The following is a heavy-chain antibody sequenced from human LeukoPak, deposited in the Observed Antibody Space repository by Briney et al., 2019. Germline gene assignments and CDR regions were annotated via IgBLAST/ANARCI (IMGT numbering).Heavy chain of an antibody. J-gene: IGHJ4*02. CDR2: IMGDGRST. V-gene: IGHV3-74*01. CDR3: ARDSQFIGPLY. D-gene: IGHD5-24*01. Sequence: GGSLRLSCAASGFTFTTYGMHWVRQAPGKGLVWVSRIMGDGRSTYADSVKGRFTISRDTAKNTLYLQMNSLRAEDTAVYYCARDSQFIGPLYWGQGTLVTVSS. CDR1: GFTFTTYG.